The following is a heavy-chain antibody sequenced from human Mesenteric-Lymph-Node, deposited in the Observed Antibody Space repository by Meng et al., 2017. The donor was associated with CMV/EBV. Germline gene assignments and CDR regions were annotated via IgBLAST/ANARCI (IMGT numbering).Heavy chain of an antibody. Sequence: SGVTCRQFAISWGRQAPGQGLEWTGGIIPIFRKPNYAQKFQGKITITADESTSTAYMELSSRKSEDSAVYYCARLASGGIYYGGDDYWGQGTRGT. CDR3: ARLASGGIYYGGDDY. CDR2: IIPIFRKP. CDR1: GVTCRQFA. V-gene: IGHV1-69*01. J-gene: IGHJ4*02. D-gene: IGHD3-10*01.